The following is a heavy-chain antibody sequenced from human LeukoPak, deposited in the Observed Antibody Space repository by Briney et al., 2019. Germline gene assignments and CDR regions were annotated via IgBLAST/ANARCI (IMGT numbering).Heavy chain of an antibody. Sequence: KSSETLSLTCAVYGGSFSGYYWSWIRQPPGKGLEWIGEINHSGSTNYNPSLKSRVTISVDTSKNQFSLKLSSVTAADTAVYYCARGPYYYGSGSYYNKYFDYWGQGTLVTVSS. CDR2: INHSGST. CDR1: GGSFSGYY. CDR3: ARGPYYYGSGSYYNKYFDY. V-gene: IGHV4-34*01. D-gene: IGHD3-10*01. J-gene: IGHJ4*02.